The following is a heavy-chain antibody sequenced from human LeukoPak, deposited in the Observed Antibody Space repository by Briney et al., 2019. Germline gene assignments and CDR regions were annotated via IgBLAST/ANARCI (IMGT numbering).Heavy chain of an antibody. D-gene: IGHD5-18*01. CDR3: ARARGYSYGYSDY. Sequence: PGGSLRLSCAASGFTFSSYSMNWVRQAPGKGLDWVSYISTSSSTKDYADSVKGRFTISRDNDKNSLYLQMNSLRAEDTAVYYCARARGYSYGYSDYWGQGTLVTVSS. CDR1: GFTFSSYS. CDR2: ISTSSSTK. J-gene: IGHJ4*02. V-gene: IGHV3-48*01.